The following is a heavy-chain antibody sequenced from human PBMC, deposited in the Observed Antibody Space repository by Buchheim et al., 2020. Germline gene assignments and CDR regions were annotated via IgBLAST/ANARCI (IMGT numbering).Heavy chain of an antibody. J-gene: IGHJ4*02. V-gene: IGHV3-30*03. CDR1: GFSFSSYA. CDR3: TTSLVDTAMAKDY. Sequence: QVQLVESGGGVVLPGTSLRLSCAASGFSFSSYAMHWVRQAPGKGLEWVAVISYDGSNKYYADSVKGRFTISRDNSKNTLYLQMNSLRPEDTAVYYCTTSLVDTAMAKDYWGQGTL. CDR2: ISYDGSNK. D-gene: IGHD5-18*01.